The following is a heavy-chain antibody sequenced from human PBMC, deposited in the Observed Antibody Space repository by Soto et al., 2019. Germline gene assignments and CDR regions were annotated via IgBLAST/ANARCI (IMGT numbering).Heavy chain of an antibody. Sequence: QVQLVQSXXXXKKXXXXXXXSCXXSGYIFVNYGIAWVRQAPGQGLEWMGWISPYTGDTHSASKVQGRLTMTTDTSTSTAYMDLGSLTSDDTAVYYCAMVDNYVTPTPQDVWGQGTTVTVSS. CDR1: GYIFVNYG. J-gene: IGHJ6*02. V-gene: IGHV1-18*01. D-gene: IGHD3-16*01. CDR2: ISPYTGDT. CDR3: AMVDNYVTPTPQDV.